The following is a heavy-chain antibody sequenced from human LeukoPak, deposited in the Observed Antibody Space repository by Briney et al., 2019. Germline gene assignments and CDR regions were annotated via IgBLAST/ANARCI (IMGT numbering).Heavy chain of an antibody. CDR2: IKHDGSEK. CDR3: ARHNYSQFDY. CDR1: GFTFNSYS. J-gene: IGHJ4*02. V-gene: IGHV3-7*01. Sequence: GGSLRLSCTASGFTFNSYSMTWVRQAPGMGLEWVANIKHDGSEKYYVGSVRGRFTISRDNAKNSLYLQMNTLRAEDTAVYFCARHNYSQFDYWGQGTLVTASS. D-gene: IGHD2-21*01.